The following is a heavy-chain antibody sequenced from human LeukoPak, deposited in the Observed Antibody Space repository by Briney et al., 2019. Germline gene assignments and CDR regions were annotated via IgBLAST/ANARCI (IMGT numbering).Heavy chain of an antibody. V-gene: IGHV1-8*01. CDR3: ARGRDSSSWNWFDP. D-gene: IGHD6-13*01. J-gene: IGHJ5*02. CDR2: MNPNSGNT. Sequence: ASVKVSYKASGYTFTSYDINWVRQATGQGLEWMGWMNPNSGNTGYAQKFQGRVTMTRNTSISTAYMELSSLRSEDTAVYYSARGRDSSSWNWFDPWGQGTLVTVSS. CDR1: GYTFTSYD.